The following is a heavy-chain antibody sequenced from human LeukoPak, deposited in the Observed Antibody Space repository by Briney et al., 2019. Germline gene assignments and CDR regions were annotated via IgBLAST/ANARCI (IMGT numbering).Heavy chain of an antibody. CDR1: GGSFSGYY. CDR3: ARHVYDSSGPDY. J-gene: IGHJ4*02. CDR2: INHSGST. V-gene: IGHV4-34*01. D-gene: IGHD3-22*01. Sequence: SETLSLTCAVYGGSFSGYYWSWIRQPPGKGLEWIGEINHSGSTNYNPSLKSRVTISVDTSKNQFSLKLSSVTAADTAVHYCARHVYDSSGPDYWGQGTLVTVSS.